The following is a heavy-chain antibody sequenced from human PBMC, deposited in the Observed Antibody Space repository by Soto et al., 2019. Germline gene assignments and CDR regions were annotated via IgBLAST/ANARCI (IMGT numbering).Heavy chain of an antibody. V-gene: IGHV4-30-2*01. J-gene: IGHJ6*02. Sequence: SLSLTFAVSGGSISSGCYSWSWIRQPPGKGLEWIGYIYHSGSTYYNPSLKSRVTISVDRSKNQFSLKLSSVTAADTAVYYCASSSGSYYSYYYYGMDVWAQGTTVTVSS. CDR3: ASSSGSYYSYYYYGMDV. CDR1: GGSISSGCYS. D-gene: IGHD3-10*01. CDR2: IYHSGST.